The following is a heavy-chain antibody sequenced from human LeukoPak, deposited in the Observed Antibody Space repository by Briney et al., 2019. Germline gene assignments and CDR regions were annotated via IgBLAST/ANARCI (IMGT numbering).Heavy chain of an antibody. Sequence: PGASVKVSCKASGGTFSSYAISWARQAPGQGLEWMGRIIPILGIANYAQKFQGRVTITADKSTSTAYMELSSLRSEDTAVYYCARVERNGTPYYYDSSGYYRYWGQGTLVTVSS. CDR1: GGTFSSYA. V-gene: IGHV1-69*04. CDR2: IIPILGIA. CDR3: ARVERNGTPYYYDSSGYYRY. J-gene: IGHJ4*02. D-gene: IGHD3-22*01.